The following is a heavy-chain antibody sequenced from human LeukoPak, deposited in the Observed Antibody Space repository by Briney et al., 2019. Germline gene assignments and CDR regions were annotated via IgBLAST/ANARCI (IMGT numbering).Heavy chain of an antibody. CDR3: AKGFFCSSTSCYTPYDY. J-gene: IGHJ4*02. CDR1: GFTFSSYA. Sequence: GGSLRLSCAASGFTFSSYAMSWVRQAPGKGLEWVSAISGSGSTYYADSVKGRFTISRDNSKNTLYLQMNSLRAEDTAVYYCAKGFFCSSTSCYTPYDYWGQGTLVTVSS. V-gene: IGHV3-23*01. D-gene: IGHD2-2*02. CDR2: ISGSGST.